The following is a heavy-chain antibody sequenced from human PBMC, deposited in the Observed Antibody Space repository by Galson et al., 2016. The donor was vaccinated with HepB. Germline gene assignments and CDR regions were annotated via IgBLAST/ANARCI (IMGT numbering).Heavy chain of an antibody. J-gene: IGHJ6*03. Sequence: SETLSLTCAVSGGSIISSDWWSWVRQPPGKGLEWIGEIYHTGSTNYSSSLKSRVTISVDKSRNQFSLQLNSVTAADTAVYYCAKNYFYSMDVWGKGTTVTVSS. CDR2: IYHTGST. CDR1: GGSIISSDW. V-gene: IGHV4-4*02. CDR3: AKNYFYSMDV.